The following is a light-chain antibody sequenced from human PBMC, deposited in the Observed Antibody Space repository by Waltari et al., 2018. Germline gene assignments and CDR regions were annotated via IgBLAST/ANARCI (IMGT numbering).Light chain of an antibody. J-gene: IGKJ4*01. Sequence: EIVMTQSPATLSVSRGGSPTLPCRASLSIDDSLAWYQQKPGHPPRLLIHGASTRDTGIPVRFSGSGSGTDFTLTITGLQSEDFAVYFCQQYNQWPLTFGRGTKVEIK. CDR1: LSIDDS. CDR2: GAS. CDR3: QQYNQWPLT. V-gene: IGKV3-15*01.